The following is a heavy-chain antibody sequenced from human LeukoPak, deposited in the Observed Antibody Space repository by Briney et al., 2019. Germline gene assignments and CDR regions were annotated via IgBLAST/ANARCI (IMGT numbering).Heavy chain of an antibody. V-gene: IGHV4-59*01. J-gene: IGHJ4*02. CDR3: ARDYDSSGYLGY. CDR1: GGSISSYY. D-gene: IGHD3-22*01. Sequence: SETLSLTCTVSGGSISSYYWSWIRQPPGKGLEWVGYIYYSGSTNYNPSLKSRVTISVDTSKNQFSLKLSSVTAADTAVYYCARDYDSSGYLGYWVQGTLVTVSS. CDR2: IYYSGST.